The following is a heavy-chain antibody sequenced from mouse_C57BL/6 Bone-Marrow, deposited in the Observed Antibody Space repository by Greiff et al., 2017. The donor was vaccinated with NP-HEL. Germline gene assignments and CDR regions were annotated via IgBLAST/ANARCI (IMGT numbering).Heavy chain of an antibody. J-gene: IGHJ1*03. CDR2: IYPGSGNT. V-gene: IGHV1-76*01. D-gene: IGHD1-1*01. CDR1: GYTFTDYY. CDR3: AREENYYGSSPHWYFDV. Sequence: VQLQQSGAELVRPGASVKLSCKASGYTFTDYYINWVKQRPGQGLEWIARIYPGSGNTYYNEKFKGKATLTAEKSSSTAYMQLSSLTSEDSAVYFCAREENYYGSSPHWYFDVWGTGTTVTVSS.